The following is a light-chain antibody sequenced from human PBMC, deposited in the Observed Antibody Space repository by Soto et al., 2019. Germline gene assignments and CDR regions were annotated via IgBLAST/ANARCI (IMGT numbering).Light chain of an antibody. J-gene: IGKJ1*01. CDR3: QQYGTSPST. CDR1: QSVSGNS. Sequence: EIVLTQSPGTLSLSLGERATLSCRADQSVSGNSLAWYQQKPGQAPRLLIYDASGRPAGIPDRFSGSGSGTDFTLTISRLEPEDFAVYSCQQYGTSPSTFGQGTKVDIK. V-gene: IGKV3-20*01. CDR2: DAS.